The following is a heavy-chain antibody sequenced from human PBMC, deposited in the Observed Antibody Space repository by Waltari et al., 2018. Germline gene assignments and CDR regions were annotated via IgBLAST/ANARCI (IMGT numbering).Heavy chain of an antibody. J-gene: IGHJ6*03. V-gene: IGHV4-31*03. CDR2: IYDSGST. Sequence: QVQLQESGPGLVKPSQTLSLTCTVSGGSISSGGYYWSWIRQHPGKGLEWIGYIYDSGSTYYTPSLKSRVTISVDTSKNQCSLKLSSVTAADTAVYYCARSSSYYYYYMDVWGKGTTVTVSS. CDR1: GGSISSGGYY. CDR3: ARSSSYYYYYMDV. D-gene: IGHD6-6*01.